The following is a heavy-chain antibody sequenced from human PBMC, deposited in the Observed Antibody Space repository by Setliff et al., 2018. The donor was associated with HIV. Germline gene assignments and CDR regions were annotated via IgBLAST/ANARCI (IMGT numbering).Heavy chain of an antibody. Sequence: ASVKVSCKASGYTFSNYDINWVRQATGQGLEWMAWMNPNSGNTGYAQNFQGRVTMTRDTSISTAYMELRSLRSDDTAVYYCARDQEAVAPSAAFDIWGQGTMVTVSS. J-gene: IGHJ3*02. V-gene: IGHV1-8*02. CDR1: GYTFSNYD. D-gene: IGHD6-19*01. CDR2: MNPNSGNT. CDR3: ARDQEAVAPSAAFDI.